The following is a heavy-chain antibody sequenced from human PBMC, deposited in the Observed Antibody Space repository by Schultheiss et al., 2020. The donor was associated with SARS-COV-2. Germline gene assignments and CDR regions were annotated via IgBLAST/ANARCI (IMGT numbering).Heavy chain of an antibody. CDR2: IYHSGST. Sequence: SETLSLTCAVYGGSFSGYYWSWIRQPPGKGLEWIGSIYHSGSTYYNPSLKSRVTISVDTSKNQFSLKLSSVTAADTAVYYCARLPGLAYFYYYMDVWGKGTMVTV. D-gene: IGHD6-19*01. CDR1: GGSFSGYY. V-gene: IGHV4-34*01. CDR3: ARLPGLAYFYYYMDV. J-gene: IGHJ6*03.